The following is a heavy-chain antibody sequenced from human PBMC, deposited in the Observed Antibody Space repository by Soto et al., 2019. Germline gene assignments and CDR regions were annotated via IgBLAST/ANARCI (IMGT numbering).Heavy chain of an antibody. V-gene: IGHV1-69*13. CDR2: IIPIFGAA. J-gene: IGHJ6*02. D-gene: IGHD6-13*01. CDR3: ARILGHSTTWYLNALDV. Sequence: SVKVSCKASGGTFSSYAIVWVRQAPGRGLEWMGGIIPIFGAANYAQKFQGRVTVTADESTSTAYMDLSSLRSEDTAVYYCARILGHSTTWYLNALDVWGQGTTVTVSS. CDR1: GGTFSSYA.